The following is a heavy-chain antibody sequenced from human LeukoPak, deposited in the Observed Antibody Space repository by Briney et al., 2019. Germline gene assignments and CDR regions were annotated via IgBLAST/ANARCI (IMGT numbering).Heavy chain of an antibody. CDR3: ARVPNSSSCYEELGMDV. J-gene: IGHJ6*02. D-gene: IGHD6-13*01. CDR2: ISSSSSTI. V-gene: IGHV3-48*02. Sequence: PGGSLRLSCAASGFTFSSYSMNWVRQAPGKGLEWVSYISSSSSTIYYADSVKGRFTISRDNAKNSLYLQMNSLRDEDTAVCYCARVPNSSSCYEELGMDVWGQGTTVTVSS. CDR1: GFTFSSYS.